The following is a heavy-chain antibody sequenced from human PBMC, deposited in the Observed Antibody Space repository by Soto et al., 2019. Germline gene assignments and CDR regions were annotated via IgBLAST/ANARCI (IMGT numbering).Heavy chain of an antibody. D-gene: IGHD6-13*01. Sequence: EVQLVESGGGLVKPGGSLRLSCAASGFTFSSYSMNWVRQAPGKGLEWVSSISSSSSYIYYADSVKGRFTISRDNAKNSLYLQMNSLRAEDTAVYYCARDRVGIAAAGTGAYYYYGMDVWGQGTTVTVSS. CDR1: GFTFSSYS. CDR3: ARDRVGIAAAGTGAYYYYGMDV. V-gene: IGHV3-21*01. CDR2: ISSSSSYI. J-gene: IGHJ6*02.